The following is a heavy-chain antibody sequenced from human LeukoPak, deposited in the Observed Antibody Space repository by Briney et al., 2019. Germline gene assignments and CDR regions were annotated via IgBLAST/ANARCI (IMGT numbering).Heavy chain of an antibody. CDR3: ARGEAAGTEFGWFDP. J-gene: IGHJ5*02. CDR1: GFTFSSYG. D-gene: IGHD6-13*01. Sequence: GGSLRLSCAASGFTFSSYGMHWVRQAPGKGLEWVAVIWYDGSNRYYADSVKGRFTISRDNSKNTLYLQMNSLRAEDTAVYYCARGEAAGTEFGWFDPWGQGTLVTVSS. V-gene: IGHV3-33*08. CDR2: IWYDGSNR.